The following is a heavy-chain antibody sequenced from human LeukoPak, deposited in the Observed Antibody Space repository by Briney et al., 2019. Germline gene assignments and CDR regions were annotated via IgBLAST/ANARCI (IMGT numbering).Heavy chain of an antibody. Sequence: TGGSLRLSCAASGFTFSSYAMHWVRQAPGKGLEWVAVISYDGRNKYYADSVKGRFTISRDNAKNSLYLQMNSLRAEDTAVYYCAIDPYSSSWLFDYWGQGTLVTVSS. V-gene: IGHV3-30*04. CDR1: GFTFSSYA. D-gene: IGHD6-13*01. CDR3: AIDPYSSSWLFDY. J-gene: IGHJ4*02. CDR2: ISYDGRNK.